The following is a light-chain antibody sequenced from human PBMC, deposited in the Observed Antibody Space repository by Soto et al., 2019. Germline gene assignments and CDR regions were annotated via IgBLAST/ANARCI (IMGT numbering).Light chain of an antibody. CDR2: DVT. J-gene: IGLJ2*01. CDR3: SSYTSSSTLVV. V-gene: IGLV2-14*01. Sequence: QSVLTQPASVSGSPGQSITISCTGTSSDVGGYNYVSWYQQHPSKAPKLMIYDVTNRPSGVSNRFSGSKSGNTASLTISGLQAEDEADYYCSSYTSSSTLVVVGGGTKLTVL. CDR1: SSDVGGYNY.